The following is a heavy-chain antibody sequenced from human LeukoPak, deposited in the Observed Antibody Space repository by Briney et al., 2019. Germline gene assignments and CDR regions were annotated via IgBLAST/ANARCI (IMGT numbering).Heavy chain of an antibody. CDR1: GFTFSSYA. D-gene: IGHD3-3*01. Sequence: GGSPRLSCAASGFTFSSYAMSWVRQAPGKGLEWVSAMSGSGGSTYYADSVKGRFTISRDNSKNTLYLQMNSLRAEDTAVYYCTRIMEWLLKGWGQGTLVTVSS. V-gene: IGHV3-23*01. CDR3: TRIMEWLLKG. CDR2: MSGSGGST. J-gene: IGHJ4*02.